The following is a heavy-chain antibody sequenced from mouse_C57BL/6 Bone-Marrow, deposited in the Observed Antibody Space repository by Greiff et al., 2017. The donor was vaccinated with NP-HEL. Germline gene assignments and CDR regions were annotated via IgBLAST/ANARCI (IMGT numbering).Heavy chain of an antibody. V-gene: IGHV1-82*01. Sequence: QVQLQQSGPELVKPGASVKISCKASGYAFSSSWMNWVKQRPGKGLEWIGRIYPGDGDTNYNGKFKGKATLTADKSSSTAYMQLSSLTSEDPAVYFCAGLRHFDYWGQGTTLTVSS. D-gene: IGHD2-4*01. J-gene: IGHJ2*01. CDR3: AGLRHFDY. CDR2: IYPGDGDT. CDR1: GYAFSSSW.